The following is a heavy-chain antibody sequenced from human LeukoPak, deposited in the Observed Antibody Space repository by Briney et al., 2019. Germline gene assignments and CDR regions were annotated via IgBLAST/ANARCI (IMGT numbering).Heavy chain of an antibody. CDR1: GGSFSGYY. V-gene: IGHV4-34*01. CDR2: INHSGST. CDR3: ARVPMGVLVRAYSMDV. J-gene: IGHJ6*03. D-gene: IGHD2-8*02. Sequence: PSETLSLTYAVYGGSFSGYYWSWIRQPPGKGLERIGEINHSGSTNYNPSLKSRVTISVDTSKNQFSLKLSSVTAADTAVYYCARVPMGVLVRAYSMDVWDKGTTVTISS.